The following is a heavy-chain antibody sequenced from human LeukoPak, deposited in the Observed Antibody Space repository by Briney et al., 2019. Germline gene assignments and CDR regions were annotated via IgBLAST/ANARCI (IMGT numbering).Heavy chain of an antibody. CDR2: ISGSGDST. J-gene: IGHJ4*02. Sequence: PGGTLRLSCAASGFTFSSYGMSWVRQAPGKGLEWVSAISGSGDSTYYADSVKGRFTISRDNSKNTLYLQMNSLRAEDTAVYYCARGRRRYCSGGSCSDYWGQGTLVTVSS. CDR1: GFTFSSYG. D-gene: IGHD2-15*01. CDR3: ARGRRRYCSGGSCSDY. V-gene: IGHV3-23*01.